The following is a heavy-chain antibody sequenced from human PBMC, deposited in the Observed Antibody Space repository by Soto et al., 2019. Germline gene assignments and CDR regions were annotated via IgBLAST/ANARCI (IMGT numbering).Heavy chain of an antibody. D-gene: IGHD4-17*01. CDR2: IYYSGST. Sequence: QVQLQESGPGLVKPSQTLSLTCTVSGGSISSGGYYWSWIRQHPGKGLEWIGYIYYSGSTYYNPSLTRRVTISVDTSKTQFSLKLSSVTAADTAVYYCARKATVTTCFDYWGQGTLVTVSS. CDR3: ARKATVTTCFDY. J-gene: IGHJ4*02. V-gene: IGHV4-31*03. CDR1: GGSISSGGYY.